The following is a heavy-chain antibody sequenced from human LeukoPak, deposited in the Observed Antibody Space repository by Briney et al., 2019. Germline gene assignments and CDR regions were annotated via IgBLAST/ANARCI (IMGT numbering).Heavy chain of an antibody. Sequence: MGRIIPILGIANYAQKFQGRVTITTDKSTSTAYMELSSLRSEDTAVYYCARGGLRDAFDIWGQGTMVTVSS. D-gene: IGHD3-10*01. J-gene: IGHJ3*02. V-gene: IGHV1-69*04. CDR2: IIPILGIA. CDR3: ARGGLRDAFDI.